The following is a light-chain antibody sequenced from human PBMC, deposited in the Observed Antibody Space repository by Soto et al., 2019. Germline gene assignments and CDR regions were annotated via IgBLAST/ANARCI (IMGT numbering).Light chain of an antibody. J-gene: IGKJ2*03. CDR2: NAS. Sequence: DIQVTQSPSSLSASVGDRVTITCRASQSIRTYLNWYQERPGEPPKLLIHNASTLQSGVPSRFSGSGSGTDFTLTISSLQPEDFATYYCQQTYRTLDSFGQGTKLEIK. V-gene: IGKV1-39*01. CDR1: QSIRTY. CDR3: QQTYRTLDS.